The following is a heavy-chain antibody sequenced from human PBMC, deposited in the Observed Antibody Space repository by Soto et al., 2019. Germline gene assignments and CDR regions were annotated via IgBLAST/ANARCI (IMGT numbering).Heavy chain of an antibody. J-gene: IGHJ6*02. CDR3: ARGFVVGATSYSYGMDS. CDR1: GVSFIGYY. D-gene: IGHD1-26*01. V-gene: IGHV4-34*01. Sequence: SETLSLTCAVYGVSFIGYYWSWILQPPGKGLEWIGEINHSGSTNYNPSLKSRVTISVDTSKNQFSLKLSSVTAADTAVYYCARGFVVGATSYSYGMDSLGQGTTVSV. CDR2: INHSGST.